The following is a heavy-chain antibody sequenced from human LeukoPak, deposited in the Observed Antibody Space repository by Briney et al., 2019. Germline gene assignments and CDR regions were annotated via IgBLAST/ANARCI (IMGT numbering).Heavy chain of an antibody. CDR3: VRDFNTVTTAYLQH. CDR1: GFTFSTYS. Sequence: GGSLRLSCVASGFTFSTYSMNWVRQAPGKGLDWVSSISSSSRHRYYADSVKGRFTISRDDAKNSVYLQMNSLRAEETAVYYCVRDFNTVTTAYLQHWGQGTLVTVSS. V-gene: IGHV3-21*01. CDR2: ISSSSRHR. J-gene: IGHJ1*01. D-gene: IGHD4-17*01.